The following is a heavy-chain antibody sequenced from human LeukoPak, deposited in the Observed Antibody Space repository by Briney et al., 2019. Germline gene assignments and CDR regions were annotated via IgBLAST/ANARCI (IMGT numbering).Heavy chain of an antibody. CDR1: GFTFSSYW. D-gene: IGHD6-19*01. CDR3: ARSGGYSSGWTIFDY. V-gene: IGHV3-74*01. CDR2: INSDGSST. Sequence: GGSLRLSCAASGFTFSSYWMHWVRQAPGKGLVWVSRINSDGSSTGYADSVKGRFTISRDNAKNTLYLQMNSLRAEDTAVYYCARSGGYSSGWTIFDYWGQGTLVTVSS. J-gene: IGHJ4*02.